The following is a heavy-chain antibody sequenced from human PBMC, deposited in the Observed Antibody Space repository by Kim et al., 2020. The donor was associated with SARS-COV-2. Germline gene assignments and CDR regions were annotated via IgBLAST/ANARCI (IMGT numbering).Heavy chain of an antibody. J-gene: IGHJ6*02. Sequence: SETLSLTCAVYGGSFSGYYWSWIRQPPGKGLEWIGEINHSGSTNYNPSLKSRVTISVDTSKNQFSLKLSSVTAADTAVYYCAKSPLGGDILTGWSDGMDVWGQGTTVTVSS. D-gene: IGHD3-9*01. CDR3: AKSPLGGDILTGWSDGMDV. CDR1: GGSFSGYY. V-gene: IGHV4-34*01. CDR2: INHSGST.